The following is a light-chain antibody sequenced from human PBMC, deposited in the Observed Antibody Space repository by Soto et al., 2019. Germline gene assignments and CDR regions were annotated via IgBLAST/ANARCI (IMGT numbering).Light chain of an antibody. V-gene: IGKV3-20*01. CDR1: QSVGRSH. CDR2: GAS. J-gene: IGKJ1*01. CDR3: QQYGSSPLT. Sequence: EIMLTQSPDTLSLSPGERATLSYRASQSVGRSHLGWYQQRHGQAPRHLVYGASNRATGIPDRFIGSGSGTDFTLTISRLEPEDFAVYYCQQYGSSPLTFGQVTKVELK.